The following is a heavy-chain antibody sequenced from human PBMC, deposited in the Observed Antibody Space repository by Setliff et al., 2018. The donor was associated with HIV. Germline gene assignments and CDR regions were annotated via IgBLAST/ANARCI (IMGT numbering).Heavy chain of an antibody. D-gene: IGHD3-16*02. CDR3: ASRSDYVWGSYRFDY. CDR2: IYTSGNT. V-gene: IGHV4-4*07. CDR1: GSSISSHY. J-gene: IGHJ4*02. Sequence: ETLSLTCTVSGSSISSHYWSWIRQPAGKGLEWIGRIYTSGNTNYNPSLKSRVTMSVDTSKNQFSLKLSSVTAADTAVYYCASRSDYVWGSYRFDYWGQGTLVTVSS.